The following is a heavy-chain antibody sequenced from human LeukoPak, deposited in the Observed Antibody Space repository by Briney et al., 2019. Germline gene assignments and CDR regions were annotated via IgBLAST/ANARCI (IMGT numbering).Heavy chain of an antibody. Sequence: SVKISCKASGGTCSSYTISCMRQATGQAFEWLQRIILILGIANYAQKFQGRVTITADKSTSTAYMELSSLRSEDTAEYYCARAQDSSGYDAFDIWGQGTMVTVSS. CDR1: GGTCSSYT. CDR3: ARAQDSSGYDAFDI. CDR2: IILILGIA. D-gene: IGHD3-22*01. V-gene: IGHV1-69*02. J-gene: IGHJ3*02.